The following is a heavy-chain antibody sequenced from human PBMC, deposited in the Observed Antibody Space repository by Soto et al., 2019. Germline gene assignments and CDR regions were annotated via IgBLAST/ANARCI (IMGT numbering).Heavy chain of an antibody. CDR3: AREIRSGF. V-gene: IGHV3-30*19. J-gene: IGHJ4*02. Sequence: QVQLVESGGGVVQPGRSLRLSCAASGFTFSSFGMHWVRQAPGKGLEWVAVISSDGNTKYYADSVKGRLTISRDNSKNTLYLQMNSLRAEDTAVYYCAREIRSGFWGQGTLVTVSS. D-gene: IGHD6-25*01. CDR1: GFTFSSFG. CDR2: ISSDGNTK.